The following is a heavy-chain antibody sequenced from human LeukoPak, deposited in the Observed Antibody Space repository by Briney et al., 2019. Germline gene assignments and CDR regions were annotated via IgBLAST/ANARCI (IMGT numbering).Heavy chain of an antibody. CDR1: GGSISSSSYY. Sequence: SETLSLTCTVSGGSISSSSYYWGWIRQPPGKGLEWIGSIYYSGSTYYNPSLKSRVTISVDTSKNQFSLKLSSVTAADTAVYYCARVGVYGGRFDYWGQGTLVTVSS. CDR2: IYYSGST. D-gene: IGHD4-23*01. J-gene: IGHJ4*02. CDR3: ARVGVYGGRFDY. V-gene: IGHV4-39*07.